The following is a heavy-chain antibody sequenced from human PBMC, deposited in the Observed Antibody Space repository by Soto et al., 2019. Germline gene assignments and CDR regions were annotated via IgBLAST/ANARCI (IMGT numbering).Heavy chain of an antibody. CDR3: ARALYDILTGYLTPTGY. Sequence: PVGSLRLSCAASGFTFSSYGMHWVRQAPGKGLEWVAVIWYDGSNKYYADSVKGRFTISRDNSKNTLYLQMNSLRAEDTAVYYCARALYDILTGYLTPTGYRGQGILVSLSS. CDR2: IWYDGSNK. V-gene: IGHV3-33*01. D-gene: IGHD3-9*01. J-gene: IGHJ4*02. CDR1: GFTFSSYG.